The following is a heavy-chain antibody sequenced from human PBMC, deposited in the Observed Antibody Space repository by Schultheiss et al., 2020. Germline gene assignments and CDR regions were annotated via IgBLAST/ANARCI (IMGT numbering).Heavy chain of an antibody. CDR3: ARQGPLGGGS. Sequence: GESLKISCAASGFTFSSYSMNWVRQAPGKGLEWVSSISSSSSYIYYADSVKGRFTISRDNAKNSLYLQMNSLRAEDTAVYYCARQGPLGGGSWGQGTLVTVSS. V-gene: IGHV3-21*01. J-gene: IGHJ4*02. D-gene: IGHD2-15*01. CDR1: GFTFSSYS. CDR2: ISSSSSYI.